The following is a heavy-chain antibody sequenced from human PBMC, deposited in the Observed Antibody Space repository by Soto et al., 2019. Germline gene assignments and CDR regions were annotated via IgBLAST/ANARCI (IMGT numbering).Heavy chain of an antibody. CDR3: ARESYDILTGYYPHPLPDY. D-gene: IGHD3-9*01. V-gene: IGHV1-3*01. CDR2: INAGNGNT. Sequence: GASVKVSCKASGYTFTSYAMHWVRQAPGQRLEWMGWINAGNGNTKYSQKFQGRVTITRDTSASTAYMELSSLRSEDTAVYYCARESYDILTGYYPHPLPDYWGQGTLVTVSS. CDR1: GYTFTSYA. J-gene: IGHJ4*02.